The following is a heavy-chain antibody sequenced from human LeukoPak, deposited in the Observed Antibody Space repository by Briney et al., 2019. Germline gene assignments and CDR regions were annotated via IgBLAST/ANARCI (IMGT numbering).Heavy chain of an antibody. V-gene: IGHV3-30*02. D-gene: IGHD1-26*01. CDR2: VRFDGNNK. J-gene: IGHJ4*02. CDR1: GFTFSNYG. Sequence: PGGSLRLSCAASGFTFSNYGMHWVRQPPGKGLEWVAFVRFDGNNKYYGDSVNGRFTISRDNSKNTLYLQMNSLRAEDTAVYYCAKTNGSPDYWGQGTLVTVSS. CDR3: AKTNGSPDY.